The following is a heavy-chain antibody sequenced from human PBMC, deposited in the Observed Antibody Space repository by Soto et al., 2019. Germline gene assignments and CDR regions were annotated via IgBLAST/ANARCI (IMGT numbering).Heavy chain of an antibody. J-gene: IGHJ3*02. V-gene: IGHV1-58*01. CDR1: GFSFSRSA. D-gene: IGHD3-22*01. Sequence: QMRLVQSGPEVRRPGASVKVSCKASGFSFSRSAVHWVRQARGQGLEWIGWIVGFSGNTNYAQRVHQRPSFTRDLSTSTVYMELYNLTSDDTAIYFCAADNSGYLDSAFDIWGQGTAVIVSS. CDR2: IVGFSGNT. CDR3: AADNSGYLDSAFDI.